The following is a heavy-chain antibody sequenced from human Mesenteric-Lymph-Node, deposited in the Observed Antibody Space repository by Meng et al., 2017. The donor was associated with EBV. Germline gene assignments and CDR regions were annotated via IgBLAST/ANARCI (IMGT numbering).Heavy chain of an antibody. Sequence: VHLQEPGPGLVNPCETLSLTCPVSGGSVSSGSYYWNWIRQPPGKGLEWIGYISYSGSTKYNPSLKSRVTISVDTSKTQFSLKLSSVTAADTAVYYCARDNGDYVSDPWGQGTLVTVSS. V-gene: IGHV4-61*01. J-gene: IGHJ5*02. CDR1: GGSVSSGSYY. CDR3: ARDNGDYVSDP. CDR2: ISYSGST. D-gene: IGHD4-17*01.